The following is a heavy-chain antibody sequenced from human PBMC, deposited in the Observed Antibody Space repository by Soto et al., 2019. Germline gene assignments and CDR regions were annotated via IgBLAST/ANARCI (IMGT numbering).Heavy chain of an antibody. CDR1: GFTFSSYS. Sequence: GGSLRLSCAASGFTFSSYSMNWVRQAPGKGLEWVSSIISISSYIYYADSVKGRFTISRDNAKNSLYLQMNSLRAEDTAVYYCARAPYYGDYDPAEYFQHWGQGTLVTVS. CDR2: IISISSYI. V-gene: IGHV3-21*06. D-gene: IGHD4-17*01. J-gene: IGHJ1*01. CDR3: ARAPYYGDYDPAEYFQH.